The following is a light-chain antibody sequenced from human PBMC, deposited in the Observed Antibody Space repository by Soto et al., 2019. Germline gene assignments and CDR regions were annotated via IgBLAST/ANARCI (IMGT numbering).Light chain of an antibody. CDR1: QSVSSSY. J-gene: IGKJ5*01. CDR3: QQYGTSEII. Sequence: EIVMTQSPATLSLSPGERATLSCRASQSVSSSYLAWYQQKPGQAPRLLIYGASSRATGIPDRFSGSGSGTDFTLTISRLETEDFAVFYCQQYGTSEIIFGQGTRLENK. CDR2: GAS. V-gene: IGKV3-20*01.